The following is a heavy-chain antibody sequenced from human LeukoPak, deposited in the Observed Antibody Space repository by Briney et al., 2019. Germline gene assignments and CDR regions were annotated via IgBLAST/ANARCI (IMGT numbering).Heavy chain of an antibody. V-gene: IGHV4-39*07. D-gene: IGHD1-26*01. Sequence: PSETLSLTCNVSGGSFSTDNYYWGWIRQPPGKGLEWIGTFYYSGSTSYNPSLKSRVTISADTSENQFSLKVSSVTAADTAVYYCTRNRGYYVNDYWGQGILVTVSS. CDR1: GGSFSTDNYY. CDR2: FYYSGST. CDR3: TRNRGYYVNDY. J-gene: IGHJ4*02.